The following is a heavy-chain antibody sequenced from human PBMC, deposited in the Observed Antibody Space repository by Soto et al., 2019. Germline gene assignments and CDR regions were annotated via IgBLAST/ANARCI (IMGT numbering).Heavy chain of an antibody. CDR3: ARDLGGSYGFDY. V-gene: IGHV3-33*01. CDR2: IWYDGSNK. Sequence: GGSLRLSCAASGFTFSSYGMHWVRQAPGKGLEWVAVIWYDGSNKYYADSVKGRFTISRDNSKNTLYLQMNSLRAEDTAVYYCARDLGGSYGFDYWGQGTLVTVS. J-gene: IGHJ4*02. CDR1: GFTFSSYG. D-gene: IGHD1-26*01.